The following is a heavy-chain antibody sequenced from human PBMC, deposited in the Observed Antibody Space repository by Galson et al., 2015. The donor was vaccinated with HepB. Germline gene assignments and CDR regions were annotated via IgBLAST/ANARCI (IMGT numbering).Heavy chain of an antibody. CDR1: GFTVSSNY. CDR3: ASSSTSLLVGWAAVDY. J-gene: IGHJ4*02. CDR2: IYSGGST. Sequence: SLRLSCAASGFTVSSNYMSWVRQAPGKGLEWVSVIYSGGSTYYADSVKGRFTISRDNSKNTLYLQMNSLRAEDTAVYYCASSSTSLLVGWAAVDYWGQGTLVTVSS. D-gene: IGHD2-2*01. V-gene: IGHV3-53*01.